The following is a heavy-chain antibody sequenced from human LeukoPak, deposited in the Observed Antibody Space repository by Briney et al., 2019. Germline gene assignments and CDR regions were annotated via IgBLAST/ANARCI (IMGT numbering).Heavy chain of an antibody. CDR1: GGSISSGGYY. CDR2: IYYSGST. CDR3: ARGPLSSDCSSTSCQRKKSWFDP. Sequence: NPSETLSLTCTVSGGSISSGGYYWSWIRQHPGKGLEWIGYIYYSGSTYYNPSLKSRVTISVDTSKNQFSLKLSSVTAADTAVYYCARGPLSSDCSSTSCQRKKSWFDPWGQGTLVTVSS. D-gene: IGHD2-2*01. V-gene: IGHV4-31*03. J-gene: IGHJ5*02.